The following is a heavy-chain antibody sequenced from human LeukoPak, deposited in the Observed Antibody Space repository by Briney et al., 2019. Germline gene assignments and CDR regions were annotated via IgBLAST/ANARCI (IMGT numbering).Heavy chain of an antibody. CDR2: IKPDGSEK. J-gene: IGHJ6*03. D-gene: IGHD6-19*01. CDR3: AREGSDWNYYYYMDV. V-gene: IGHV3-7*01. CDR1: GFTFSSYW. Sequence: GGSLRLSCAASGFTFSSYWMSWVRQAPGKGLEWVANIKPDGSEKHYVDSVKGRFTISRDNAKNSLYLQMNSLRAEDTAVYYCAREGSDWNYYYYMDVWGKGTAVTISS.